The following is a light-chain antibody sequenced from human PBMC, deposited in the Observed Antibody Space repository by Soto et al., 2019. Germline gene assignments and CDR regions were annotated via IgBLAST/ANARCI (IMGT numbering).Light chain of an antibody. Sequence: QSVLTQPPSVSGAPGQRVTISCTGSSSNIGAGYYVHWYQQLPGTAPKLLIYGNSNRPSGVPDRFSGSKSGTSASLAITGLQAEDEADYYCQSYDSSLRGWVFGGGTKVTVL. CDR1: SSNIGAGYY. V-gene: IGLV1-40*01. CDR2: GNS. J-gene: IGLJ3*02. CDR3: QSYDSSLRGWV.